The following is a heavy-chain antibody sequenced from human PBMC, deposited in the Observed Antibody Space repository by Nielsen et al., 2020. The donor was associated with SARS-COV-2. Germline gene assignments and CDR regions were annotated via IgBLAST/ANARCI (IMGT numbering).Heavy chain of an antibody. Sequence: SETLSLTCAVSGGSISSGGYSWSWIRQPPGKGLEWIGYIYHSGSTYYNPSLKSRVTISVDRSKSQFSLKLSSVTAADTAVYYCARDSAAAPQLESGYFDYWGQGTLVTVSS. CDR2: IYHSGST. J-gene: IGHJ4*02. D-gene: IGHD5-18*01. CDR1: GGSISSGGYS. V-gene: IGHV4-30-2*01. CDR3: ARDSAAAPQLESGYFDY.